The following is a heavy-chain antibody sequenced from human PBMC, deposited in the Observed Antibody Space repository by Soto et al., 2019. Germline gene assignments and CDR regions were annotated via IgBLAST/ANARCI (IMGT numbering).Heavy chain of an antibody. CDR3: ARLEVGLDY. J-gene: IGHJ4*02. CDR2: IYYTGGT. D-gene: IGHD2-2*01. CDR1: GGSVSSGSYY. Sequence: QVQLQESGPGLVKPSETLSLTCSVSGGSVSSGSYYWSWIRQSPEKGLEWIGYIYYTGGTKYNPSLTSRVTVSAETSRNHFSLNLTSVTAADMAVYYRARLEVGLDYWGQGFLVTVS. V-gene: IGHV4-61*03.